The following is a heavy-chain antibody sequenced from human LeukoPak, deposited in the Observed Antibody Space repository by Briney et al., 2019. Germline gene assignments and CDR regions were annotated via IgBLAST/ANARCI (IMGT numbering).Heavy chain of an antibody. V-gene: IGHV3-23*01. J-gene: IGHJ4*02. CDR2: ISGNGDKI. CDR3: AKRDYYDSSGYAPLSEY. Sequence: GGSLRLSCAASGFTFSNYAMAWVRQAPGEGLEWVSGISGNGDKIYYADSVKGRFTISRDNSKNTLYLQMNSLRGEDTAIYFCAKRDYYDSSGYAPLSEYWGQGTLVTVSP. CDR1: GFTFSNYA. D-gene: IGHD3-22*01.